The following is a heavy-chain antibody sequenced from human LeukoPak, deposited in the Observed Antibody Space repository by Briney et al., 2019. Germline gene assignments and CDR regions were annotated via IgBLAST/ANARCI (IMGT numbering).Heavy chain of an antibody. J-gene: IGHJ5*02. CDR2: IYTSGST. Sequence: PSETLSLTCTVSGGSISSGSYYWSWIRQPAGKGLEWIGRIYTSGSTNYNPSLKSPVTISVGTSKNQFSLKLSSVTAADTAVYYCARGVAAAGTIWFDPWGQGTLVTVSS. D-gene: IGHD6-13*01. CDR1: GGSISSGSYY. V-gene: IGHV4-61*02. CDR3: ARGVAAAGTIWFDP.